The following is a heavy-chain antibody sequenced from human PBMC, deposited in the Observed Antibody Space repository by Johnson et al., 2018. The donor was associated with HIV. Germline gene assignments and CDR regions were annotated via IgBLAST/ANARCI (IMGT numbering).Heavy chain of an antibody. D-gene: IGHD4-17*01. V-gene: IGHV3-13*01. CDR3: ARAPPAPYGDYGAFDI. CDR2: IGTAGDT. J-gene: IGHJ3*02. CDR1: GFTFSSYD. Sequence: VQLVESGGGLVQPGGSLRLSCASSGFTFSSYDMHWVRQATGKGLEWVSTIGTAGDTYYPGSVKGRFTVSRDSSKNTLYLQMISLRAEDTAVYFCARAPPAPYGDYGAFDIWGQGTMVTVSS.